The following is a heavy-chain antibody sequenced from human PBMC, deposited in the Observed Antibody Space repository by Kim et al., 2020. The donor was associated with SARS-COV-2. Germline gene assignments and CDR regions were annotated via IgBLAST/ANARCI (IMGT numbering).Heavy chain of an antibody. D-gene: IGHD6-13*01. V-gene: IGHV3-7*01. CDR1: GFTFSSYW. Sequence: GGSLRLSCAASGFTFSSYWMSWVRQAPGKGLEWVANIKQDGSEKYYVDSVKGRFTISRDNAKNSLYLQMNSLRAEDTAVYYCARAGGLGQLDHYYYYGMDVWGQGTTVTVSS. J-gene: IGHJ6*02. CDR2: IKQDGSEK. CDR3: ARAGGLGQLDHYYYYGMDV.